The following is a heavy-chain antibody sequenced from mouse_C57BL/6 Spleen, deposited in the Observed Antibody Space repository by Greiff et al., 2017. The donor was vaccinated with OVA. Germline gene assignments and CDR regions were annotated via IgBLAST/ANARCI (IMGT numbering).Heavy chain of an antibody. CDR3: ARDYGSSRVFAY. D-gene: IGHD1-1*01. CDR2: IHPNSGST. CDR1: GYTFTSYW. Sequence: QVQLQQPGAELVKPGASVKLSCKASGYTFTSYWMHWVKQRPGQGLEWIGMIHPNSGSTNYNEKFKSKATLTVDKSSSTAYMQLSSLTSEDSAVYYCARDYGSSRVFAYWGQGTLVTVSA. J-gene: IGHJ3*01. V-gene: IGHV1-64*01.